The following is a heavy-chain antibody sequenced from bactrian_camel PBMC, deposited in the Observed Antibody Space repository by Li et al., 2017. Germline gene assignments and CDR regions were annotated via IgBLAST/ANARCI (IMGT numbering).Heavy chain of an antibody. J-gene: IGHJ6*01. Sequence: HVQLVESGGGSVQAGGSLRLACAVSGDTYMSNCVGWFRQAPGKEREGVAAIGLGGTTTYADSVKGRFSISRDNAKNTLYLQLNSLKPEDTAVYYCAATPQRSVYYSEYEAPPSVCWGIADHGYWGQGTQVTVS. V-gene: IGHV3S53*01. D-gene: IGHD4*01. CDR1: GDTYMSNC. CDR2: IGLGGTT. CDR3: AATPQRSVYYSEYEAPPSVCWGIADHGY.